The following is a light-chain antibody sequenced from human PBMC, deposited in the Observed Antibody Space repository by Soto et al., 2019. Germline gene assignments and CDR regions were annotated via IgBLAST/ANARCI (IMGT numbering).Light chain of an antibody. Sequence: EIVLTQSPATLSLSPGERATLSCRASQSVSSYLAWYQQKPGQAPRLLIYDASNRATGIPARFSGSGSGTDFTLTIRSLEPGDFAVYYCQQRSNWPPTFGPGTKVDIK. CDR1: QSVSSY. CDR2: DAS. J-gene: IGKJ3*01. CDR3: QQRSNWPPT. V-gene: IGKV3-11*01.